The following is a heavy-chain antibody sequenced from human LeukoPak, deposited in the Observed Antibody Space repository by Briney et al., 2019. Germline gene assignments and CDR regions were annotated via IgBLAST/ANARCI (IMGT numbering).Heavy chain of an antibody. V-gene: IGHV4-31*03. Sequence: PSQTLSLTCTVSGGSISSGGYYWSWIRQHPGKGLEWIGYIYYSGSTYYNPSLKSRVTISVDTSKNQFSLKLSSVTAADTAVYYCARGVHGSGYGGEYYYYMDVWGKGTTVTVSS. J-gene: IGHJ6*03. D-gene: IGHD3-10*01. CDR3: ARGVHGSGYGGEYYYYMDV. CDR1: GGSISSGGYY. CDR2: IYYSGST.